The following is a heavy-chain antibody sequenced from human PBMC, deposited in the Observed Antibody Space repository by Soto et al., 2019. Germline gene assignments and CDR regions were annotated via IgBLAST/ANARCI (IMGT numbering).Heavy chain of an antibody. CDR3: ARISAYYYDSSGYYYPFDY. J-gene: IGHJ4*02. V-gene: IGHV4-30-4*01. CDR2: IYYSGST. Sequence: SETLSLTCTVSGGSISSGDYYWSWIRQPPGKGLEWIGYIYYSGSTYYNPSLKSRVTISVDTSKNQFSLKLSSVTAADTAVYYCARISAYYYDSSGYYYPFDYWGQGTLVTVSS. D-gene: IGHD3-22*01. CDR1: GGSISSGDYY.